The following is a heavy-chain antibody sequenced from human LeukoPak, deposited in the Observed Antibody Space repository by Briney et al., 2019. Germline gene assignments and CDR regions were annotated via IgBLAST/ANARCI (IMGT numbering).Heavy chain of an antibody. CDR2: ISSSSSHI. CDR1: GFIVSGNY. CDR3: ARDLRGLDAFDI. J-gene: IGHJ3*02. Sequence: GGSLRLSCAASGFIVSGNYMNWVRQAPGKGLEWVSCISSSSSHIYYSDSVKGRFTISRDNAKNSLYLQMNSLTAEDTAVYFCARDLRGLDAFDIWGQGTMVTVSS. V-gene: IGHV3-21*03.